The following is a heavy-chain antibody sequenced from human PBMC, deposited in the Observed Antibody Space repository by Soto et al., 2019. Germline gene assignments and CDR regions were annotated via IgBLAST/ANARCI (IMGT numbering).Heavy chain of an antibody. CDR3: ARVASDYINAADH. Sequence: EVQLLESGGGLVQPGGSLGSSGAPSDSIFNAYALTWARQPPGKGLEWVSAIGGSVGNTYYAAPVKGRFTISRDNSKDTVDLEMNRLRVDDTAVYFCARVASDYINAADHWGQGILVTVSS. V-gene: IGHV3-23*01. D-gene: IGHD4-4*01. CDR1: DSIFNAYA. J-gene: IGHJ4*02. CDR2: IGGSVGNT.